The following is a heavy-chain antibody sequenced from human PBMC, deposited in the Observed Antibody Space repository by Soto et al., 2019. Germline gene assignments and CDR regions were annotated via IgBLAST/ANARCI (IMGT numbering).Heavy chain of an antibody. CDR1: GYTLTELS. CDR2: FDPEDGET. J-gene: IGHJ6*02. Sequence: ASVKVSCKVSGYTLTELSMHWVRQAPGKGLEWMGGFDPEDGETIYAQKFQGRVTMTEDTSTDPAYMELSSLRSEDTAVYYCSSGDYYYGMDVWGQGTTVTVSS. CDR3: SSGDYYYGMDV. V-gene: IGHV1-24*01.